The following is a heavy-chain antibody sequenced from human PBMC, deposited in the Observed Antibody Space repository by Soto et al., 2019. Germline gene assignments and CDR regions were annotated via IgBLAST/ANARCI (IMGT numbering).Heavy chain of an antibody. CDR3: ATGANFYYDTSRY. CDR2: MSPNGNNQ. V-gene: IGHV3-30*03. D-gene: IGHD3-22*01. J-gene: IGHJ4*02. CDR1: GFTFSSYG. Sequence: VGSLRLSCAASGFTFSSYGMHWVRQAPGKGLEWVAVMSPNGNNQYYADSVKGRFTISRDTSKSTLYLQMTSLRPDDTAVYYCATGANFYYDTSRYWGQGTLVTVSS.